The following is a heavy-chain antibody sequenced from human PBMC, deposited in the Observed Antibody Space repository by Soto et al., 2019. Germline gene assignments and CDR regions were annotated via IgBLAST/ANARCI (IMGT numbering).Heavy chain of an antibody. CDR1: GYNFTNYW. CDR2: IYPGDSDT. Sequence: PGESMKISCKGSGYNFTNYWIGWVRQMPGKGLEWMGIIYPGDSDTRYSPSFQGQVTISADKSISTAYLQWSSLKASDTAMYYCARQDTAMVTVWNYYYGMDVWGQGTTVTVSS. CDR3: ARQDTAMVTVWNYYYGMDV. D-gene: IGHD5-18*01. V-gene: IGHV5-51*01. J-gene: IGHJ6*02.